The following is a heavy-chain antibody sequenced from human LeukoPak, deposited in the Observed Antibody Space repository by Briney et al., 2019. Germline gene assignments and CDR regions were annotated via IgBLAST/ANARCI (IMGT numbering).Heavy chain of an antibody. CDR2: IYYSGST. J-gene: IGHJ5*02. CDR1: GGSVRSYY. CDR3: ARHGTSGTNLNWFDP. V-gene: IGHV4-59*02. Sequence: KPSETLSLTCTVSGGSVRSYYWSWIRQPPGKGLEWIGYIYYSGSTNYNPSLKSRVTISVDTPKNQLSLKLSSVTAADTAVYYCARHGTSGTNLNWFDPWGQGTLVTVSS. D-gene: IGHD1-1*01.